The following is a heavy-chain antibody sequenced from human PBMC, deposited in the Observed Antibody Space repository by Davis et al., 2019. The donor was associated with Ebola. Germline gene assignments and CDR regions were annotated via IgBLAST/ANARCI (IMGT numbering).Heavy chain of an antibody. Sequence: GGSLRLSCTASGFTFSVYAMHWVRPAPGKGLEWIAFISHDGRNIPYAGSVWGRFPISRDNSRNTVYLQMNSLRPDDTAFYYCARVPENYYPNCFDPWGQGTLVTVSS. V-gene: IGHV3-30*04. CDR1: GFTFSVYA. J-gene: IGHJ5*02. CDR2: ISHDGRNI. D-gene: IGHD1-26*01. CDR3: ARVPENYYPNCFDP.